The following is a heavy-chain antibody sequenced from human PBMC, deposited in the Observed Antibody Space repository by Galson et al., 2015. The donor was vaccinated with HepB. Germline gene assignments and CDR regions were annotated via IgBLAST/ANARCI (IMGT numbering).Heavy chain of an antibody. CDR2: INGRGSTR. CDR1: GFIFRHHA. CDR3: ARAGYKANGGYSHY. V-gene: IGHV3-23*01. Sequence: SLRLSCAGSGFIFRHHAMAWIRQAPGKGLERVSGINGRGSTRSYSDAVKGRFSISRDNSKNTLYLQVNSLQADDTAVYYCARAGYKANGGYSHYWGQGTLVTVSS. D-gene: IGHD3-22*01. J-gene: IGHJ4*02.